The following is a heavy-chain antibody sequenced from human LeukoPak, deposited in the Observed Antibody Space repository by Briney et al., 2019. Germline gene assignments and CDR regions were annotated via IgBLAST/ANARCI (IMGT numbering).Heavy chain of an antibody. V-gene: IGHV4-39*01. Sequence: PSETLSLTCTVSGGSISSSSYYWGWIRQPPWKGLEWIGSIYYSGSTYYNPSLKSRVTISVDTSKNQFSLKLSSVTAADTAVYYCARHGGDPIAVASQPADYWGQGTLVTVSS. J-gene: IGHJ4*02. CDR3: ARHGGDPIAVASQPADY. CDR2: IYYSGST. D-gene: IGHD6-19*01. CDR1: GGSISSSSYY.